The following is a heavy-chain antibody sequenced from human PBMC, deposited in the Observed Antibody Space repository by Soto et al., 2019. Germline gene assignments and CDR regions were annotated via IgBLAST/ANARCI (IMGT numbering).Heavy chain of an antibody. J-gene: IGHJ3*02. D-gene: IGHD2-8*01. V-gene: IGHV3-30*18. CDR2: ISYDGSNK. Sequence: PGGSLRLSCAASGFTFSSYGMHWVRQAPGKGLEWVAVISYDGSNKYYADSVKGRFTISRDNSKNTLYLQMNSLRAEDTAVYYCAKDRGYCTNGVCPRAFDIWGQGTMVTVSS. CDR1: GFTFSSYG. CDR3: AKDRGYCTNGVCPRAFDI.